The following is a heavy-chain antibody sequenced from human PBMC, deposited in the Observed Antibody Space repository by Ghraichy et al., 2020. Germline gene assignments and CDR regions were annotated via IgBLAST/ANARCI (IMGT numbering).Heavy chain of an antibody. J-gene: IGHJ6*02. CDR2: IYYSGST. V-gene: IGHV4-39*01. Sequence: SETLSLTCTVSGGSISSSSYYWGWIRQPPGKGLEWIGSIYYSGSTYYNPSLKSRVTISVDTSKNQFSLKLSSVTAADTAVYYFARHGVSSGWYGVIYYYYGMDVWGQGTTVTVSS. D-gene: IGHD6-19*01. CDR1: GGSISSSSYY. CDR3: ARHGVSSGWYGVIYYYYGMDV.